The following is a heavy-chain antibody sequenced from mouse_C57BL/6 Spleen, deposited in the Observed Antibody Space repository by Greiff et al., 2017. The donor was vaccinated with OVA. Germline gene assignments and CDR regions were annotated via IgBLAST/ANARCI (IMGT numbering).Heavy chain of an antibody. Sequence: EVHLVESGGGLVKPGGSLKLSCAASGFTFSSYAMSWVRQTPEKRLEWVATISDGGSYTYYPDNVKGRFTISRDNAKNNLYLQMSHLKSEDTAMYYCARDNTTVGDFDYWGQGTTLTVSS. V-gene: IGHV5-4*01. D-gene: IGHD1-1*01. CDR3: ARDNTTVGDFDY. CDR2: ISDGGSYT. J-gene: IGHJ2*01. CDR1: GFTFSSYA.